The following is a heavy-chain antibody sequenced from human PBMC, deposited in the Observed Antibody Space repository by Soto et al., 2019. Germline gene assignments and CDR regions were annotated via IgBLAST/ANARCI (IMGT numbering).Heavy chain of an antibody. J-gene: IGHJ6*02. CDR1: GYSFTSYW. D-gene: IGHD3-3*01. CDR2: IDPSDSYT. Sequence: PGESLKISCKGSGYSFTSYWISWVRQMPGKGLGWMGRIDPSDSYTNYSPSFQGHVTISADKSISTAYLQWSSLKASDTAMYYCARHGLIFGVVVYYYYYGMDVWGQGTTVTVSS. CDR3: ARHGLIFGVVVYYYYYGMDV. V-gene: IGHV5-10-1*01.